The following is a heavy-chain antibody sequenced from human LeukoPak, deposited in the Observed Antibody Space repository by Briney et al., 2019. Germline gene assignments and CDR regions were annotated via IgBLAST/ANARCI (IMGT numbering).Heavy chain of an antibody. CDR1: GYSISSGYY. Sequence: PSETLSLTCTVSGYSISSGYYWGWIRQPPGKRLEWIGSIYHSGSTYYNPSLKSRVTISVDTSTNQFSLKLSSVTAADPAVYYCARALRAFCDYWGQGTLVTVSS. CDR3: ARALRAFCDY. CDR2: IYHSGST. V-gene: IGHV4-38-2*02. D-gene: IGHD3-10*01. J-gene: IGHJ4*02.